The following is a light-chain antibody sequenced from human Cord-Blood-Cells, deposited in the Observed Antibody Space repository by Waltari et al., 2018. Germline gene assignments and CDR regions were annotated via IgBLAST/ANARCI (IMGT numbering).Light chain of an antibody. V-gene: IGLV6-57*02. CDR1: SGRIASNY. Sequence: NFMLTQPHSVSESPGKTVTISCTGSSGRIASNYVQWYQQRPASAPTTVIYEDNQRPSGVPDRFSGSIDSSSNSASLTISGLKTEDEADYYCQSYDSSNWVFGGGTKLTVL. CDR3: QSYDSSNWV. J-gene: IGLJ3*02. CDR2: EDN.